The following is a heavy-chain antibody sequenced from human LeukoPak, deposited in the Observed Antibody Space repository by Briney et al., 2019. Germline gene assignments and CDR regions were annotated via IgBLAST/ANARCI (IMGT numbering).Heavy chain of an antibody. V-gene: IGHV1-2*02. Sequence: RASVKVSCKASGYTFTGYYMHWVRQAPGQGLEWMGWINPNSGGTNYAQKFQGRVTMTRDTSVNTAYMDLTRLTSDDTAVYYCAKDRPPVRPFDPWGQGTLVTVSS. CDR2: INPNSGGT. CDR1: GYTFTGYY. CDR3: AKDRPPVRPFDP. J-gene: IGHJ5*02.